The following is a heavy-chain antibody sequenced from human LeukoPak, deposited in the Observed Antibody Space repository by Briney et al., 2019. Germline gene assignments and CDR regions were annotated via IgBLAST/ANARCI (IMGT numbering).Heavy chain of an antibody. J-gene: IGHJ4*02. D-gene: IGHD1-26*01. Sequence: ASVKVSCKASGYTFTGYYMHWVRQAPGQRLEWMGWINPNSGGTNYAQKFQGRVTMTRDTSISTAYMELSRLRSDDTAVYYCARSVVGATWVDYWGQGTLVTVSS. V-gene: IGHV1-2*02. CDR3: ARSVVGATWVDY. CDR2: INPNSGGT. CDR1: GYTFTGYY.